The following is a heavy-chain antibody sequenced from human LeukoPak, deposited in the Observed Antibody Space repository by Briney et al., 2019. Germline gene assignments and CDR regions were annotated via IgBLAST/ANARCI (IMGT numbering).Heavy chain of an antibody. CDR2: IIPILGIA. D-gene: IGHD2-21*02. Sequence: SVKVSCKASGGTFSSYTISWVRQAPGQGLEWMGRIIPILGIANHAQKFQGRVTITADKSTSTAYMELSSLRSEDTAVCYCAREGDFSSSPFDYWGQGTLVTVSS. J-gene: IGHJ4*02. CDR1: GGTFSSYT. V-gene: IGHV1-69*04. CDR3: AREGDFSSSPFDY.